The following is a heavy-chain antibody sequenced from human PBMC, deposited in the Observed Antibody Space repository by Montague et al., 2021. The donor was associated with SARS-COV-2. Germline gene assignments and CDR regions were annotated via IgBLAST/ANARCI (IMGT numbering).Heavy chain of an antibody. Sequence: CAISGDSVSRIGVGWNWIRQSPSRGLEWLGSTYYTSKWNNDYTISVKSRISISPDTSKNQFSLQLKSVTPEDTAVYYCASSGVTTRGNSYYYHMDVWGKGTTVTVSS. J-gene: IGHJ6*03. D-gene: IGHD4-17*01. V-gene: IGHV6-1*01. CDR1: GDSVSRIGVG. CDR3: ASSGVTTRGNSYYYHMDV. CDR2: TYYTSKWNN.